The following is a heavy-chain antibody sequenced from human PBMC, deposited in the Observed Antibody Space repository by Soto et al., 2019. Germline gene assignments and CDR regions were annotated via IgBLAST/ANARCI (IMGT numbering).Heavy chain of an antibody. V-gene: IGHV1-46*01. D-gene: IGHD2-15*01. CDR2: VNPSGGST. CDR1: GYIFTAYS. CDR3: AREENCSDGICYSEYFQR. Sequence: QVQLVQSGAEVKKPGASVKVSCKASGYIFTAYSMHWVRQAPGQGLEWMGVVNPSGGSTNYAQKFQGRIHMTRDTSTSTVYMDLSSLTSEDTAVYYCAREENCSDGICYSEYFQRWGQGTLVTVSS. J-gene: IGHJ1*01.